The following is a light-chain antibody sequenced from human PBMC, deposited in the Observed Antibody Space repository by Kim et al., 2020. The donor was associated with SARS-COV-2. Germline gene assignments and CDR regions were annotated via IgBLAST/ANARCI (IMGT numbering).Light chain of an antibody. CDR2: GAS. J-gene: IGKJ5*01. Sequence: EIVMTQSPATLSVSPGERATLSCRASQSVRSNLAWYQQKPGQAPRLLIYGASTRATGIPARFSGSGSGTEFTLTISSLKSEDFAVYYCQQYNNWLITFGQGTRLEIK. V-gene: IGKV3-15*01. CDR3: QQYNNWLIT. CDR1: QSVRSN.